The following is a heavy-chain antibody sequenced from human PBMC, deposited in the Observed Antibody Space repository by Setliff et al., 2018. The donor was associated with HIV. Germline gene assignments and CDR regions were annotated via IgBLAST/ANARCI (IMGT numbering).Heavy chain of an antibody. CDR2: ISYDGSRT. J-gene: IGHJ4*02. Sequence: GGSLRLSCVASGFTFSTFAMHWVRQAPGKGLEWVSVISYDGSRTFYADSVKGRFTISRDNSKNTLYLQVNSLRPEDTAVYYCARDLTSSWYDVDYWGQGTLVTVSS. CDR1: GFTFSTFA. V-gene: IGHV3-30*01. CDR3: ARDLTSSWYDVDY. D-gene: IGHD6-13*01.